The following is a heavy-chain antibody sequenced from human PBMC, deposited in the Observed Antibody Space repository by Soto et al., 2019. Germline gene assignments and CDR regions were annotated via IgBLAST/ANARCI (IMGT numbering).Heavy chain of an antibody. CDR2: INSDGIRT. CDR1: GFTLSSYW. Sequence: EVQLVESGGGLVQPGGSLRLSCAASGFTLSSYWMHWVRQVPGKGLMWVSRINSDGIRTNYADSVKGRFTISRDNAKNTLYLQMNSLRAEDTAVCYCARDLGNYDRYYFDYWGQGTQVTVSS. D-gene: IGHD1-7*01. J-gene: IGHJ4*02. V-gene: IGHV3-74*01. CDR3: ARDLGNYDRYYFDY.